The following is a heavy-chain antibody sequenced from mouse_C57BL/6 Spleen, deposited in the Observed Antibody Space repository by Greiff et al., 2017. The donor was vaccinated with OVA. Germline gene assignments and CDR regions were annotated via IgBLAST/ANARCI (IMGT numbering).Heavy chain of an antibody. CDR2: ISYDGSN. CDR1: GYSITSGYY. Sequence: EVKLVESGPGLVKPSQSLSLTCSVTGYSITSGYYWNWIRQFPGNKLEWMGYISYDGSNNYNPSLKNRISITRDTSKNQFFLKLNSVTTEDTATYYCARVYYDYDERYFDYWGQGTTLTVSS. V-gene: IGHV3-6*01. D-gene: IGHD2-4*01. J-gene: IGHJ2*01. CDR3: ARVYYDYDERYFDY.